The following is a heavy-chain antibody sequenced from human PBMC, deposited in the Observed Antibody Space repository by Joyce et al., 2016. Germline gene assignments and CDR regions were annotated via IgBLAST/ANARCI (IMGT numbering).Heavy chain of an antibody. Sequence: QVQLQESGPGLVKPSETLSLSCTVSGGSISSYYWSWIRQPPGKGLEWIGYINHRGRTNYNPSLKSRVTISVDTSKNEFSLKMTSVTAADTAVYYCARGSDYDYWSGYEAHYFDYWGQGTLVTVSS. CDR3: ARGSDYDYWSGYEAHYFDY. V-gene: IGHV4-59*01. J-gene: IGHJ4*02. CDR1: GGSISSYY. D-gene: IGHD3-3*01. CDR2: INHRGRT.